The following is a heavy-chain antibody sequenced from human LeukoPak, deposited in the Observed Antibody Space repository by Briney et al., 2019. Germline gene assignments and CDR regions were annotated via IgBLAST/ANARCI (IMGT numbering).Heavy chain of an antibody. CDR2: IRSKAYGGTT. D-gene: IGHD3-10*01. Sequence: GGSLRLSCTASGFTFGDYAMSWFRQAPGKGLEWVGFIRSKAYGGTTEYAASVKGRFTISRDDSKSIAYLQMNSLKTEDTAVYYCTRAESGELFSYYFDYWGQGTLVTVSS. CDR3: TRAESGELFSYYFDY. CDR1: GFTFGDYA. V-gene: IGHV3-49*03. J-gene: IGHJ4*02.